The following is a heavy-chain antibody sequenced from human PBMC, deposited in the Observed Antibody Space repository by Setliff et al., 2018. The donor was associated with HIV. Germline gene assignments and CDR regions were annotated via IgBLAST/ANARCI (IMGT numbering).Heavy chain of an antibody. CDR1: GGSISSGSYF. CDR3: AQLGMVDDFDY. V-gene: IGHV4-61*10. CDR2: IYYSGST. Sequence: PSETLSLTCTVSGGSISSGSYFWTWIRQPAGKGLEWIGYIYYSGSTNYNPSLKSRVTISVDTSKNHFSLKLRSVTAADTAVYYCAQLGMVDDFDYWGQGTLVTVSS. D-gene: IGHD1-1*01. J-gene: IGHJ4*02.